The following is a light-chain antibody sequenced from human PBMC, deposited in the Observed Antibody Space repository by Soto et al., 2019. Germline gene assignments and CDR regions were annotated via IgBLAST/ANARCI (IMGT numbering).Light chain of an antibody. CDR3: QQIFGAPRT. J-gene: IGKJ1*01. CDR2: GAY. Sequence: DIQMTQSPSSLSASLGDRVTVTCRASQSISTYLNWFQQRPGKAPKLLIYGAYTLQDGVPSRFSGSGSETEFTLTISSLQPEDFATYYCQQIFGAPRTFGQGTKVDIK. CDR1: QSISTY. V-gene: IGKV1-39*01.